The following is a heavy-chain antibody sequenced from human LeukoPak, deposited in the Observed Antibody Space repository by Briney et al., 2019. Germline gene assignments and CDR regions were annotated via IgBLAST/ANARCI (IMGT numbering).Heavy chain of an antibody. Sequence: NPGGSLRLSCAASGFTFSSYAMHWVRQAPGKGLEWVSSISSSSNYIYYADSLKGRFTISRDNAKNSLYLQMNSLRAEDTAVYYCARDQVYAFWSGRFDYYYYYYMDVWGKGTTVTVSS. V-gene: IGHV3-21*01. J-gene: IGHJ6*03. CDR3: ARDQVYAFWSGRFDYYYYYYMDV. D-gene: IGHD3-3*01. CDR2: ISSSSNYI. CDR1: GFTFSSYA.